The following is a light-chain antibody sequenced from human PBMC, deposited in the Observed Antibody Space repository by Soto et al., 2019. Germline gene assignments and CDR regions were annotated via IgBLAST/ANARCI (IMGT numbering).Light chain of an antibody. CDR2: TAS. V-gene: IGKV1-9*01. CDR1: QGISSY. Sequence: IQITQSPSSLCASVGDRVTISCRASQGISSYLAWYQQKPGKAPKLLIYTASTLQSGVPSRFSGSGSGTEFTLTISSLQPEDFATYYCQQLDNYPRTFGQGTKVDIK. J-gene: IGKJ1*01. CDR3: QQLDNYPRT.